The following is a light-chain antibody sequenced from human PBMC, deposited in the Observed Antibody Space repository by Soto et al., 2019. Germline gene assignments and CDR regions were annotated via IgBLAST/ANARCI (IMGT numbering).Light chain of an antibody. V-gene: IGKV3-20*01. Sequence: EIVLTQSPGTLSLSPGERAALSCRASQSVGNNFLGWYQQKPGQSPRLLIYHASNRATGIPDRFSGTASGTDFTLTISRLQPEDFAVYYCYQYATSPLTFGGGTKVEIK. J-gene: IGKJ4*01. CDR2: HAS. CDR1: QSVGNNF. CDR3: YQYATSPLT.